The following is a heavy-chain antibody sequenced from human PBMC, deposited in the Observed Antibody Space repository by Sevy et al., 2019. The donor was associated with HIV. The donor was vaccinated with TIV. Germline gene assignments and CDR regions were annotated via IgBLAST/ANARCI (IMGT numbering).Heavy chain of an antibody. CDR3: TGGGARDSSSWYDYFDY. J-gene: IGHJ4*02. D-gene: IGHD6-13*01. Sequence: GGSLRLSCAASGFTFSGSAMQWVRQASGKGLEWVGRIRSKGNSYATAYAASVKGRFTISRSDSKNTVYLQMNSMKTEDTAVYYCTGGGARDSSSWYDYFDYWGQGTLVTVSS. V-gene: IGHV3-73*01. CDR1: GFTFSGSA. CDR2: IRSKGNSYAT.